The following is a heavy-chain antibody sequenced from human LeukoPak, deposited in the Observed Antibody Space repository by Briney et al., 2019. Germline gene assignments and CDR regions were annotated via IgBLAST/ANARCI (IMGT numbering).Heavy chain of an antibody. CDR1: GFTFSSYG. CDR3: AKDWYNWNDYYYYGMDV. CDR2: ISYDGSNK. J-gene: IGHJ6*04. Sequence: PGRSLRLSCAASGFTFSSYGMHWVRQAPGKGLEWVAVISYDGSNKYYADSVKGRFTISRDNSKNTLYLQMNSLRAEDMAVYYCAKDWYNWNDYYYYGMDVWGKGTTVTVSS. D-gene: IGHD1-1*01. V-gene: IGHV3-30*18.